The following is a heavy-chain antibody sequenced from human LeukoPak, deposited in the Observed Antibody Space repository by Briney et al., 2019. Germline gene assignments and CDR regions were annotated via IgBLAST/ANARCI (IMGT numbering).Heavy chain of an antibody. D-gene: IGHD5-12*01. Sequence: GGSLRLSCAASGFTFSSYTMNWVRQAPGKGLEWVSGVSGDGSNTYYADSVKGRFTISRDNSRNTLYLQMNSLRAEDTAAYYCARDRGYWFDPWGQGTLVTVSS. CDR1: GFTFSSYT. V-gene: IGHV3-23*01. CDR2: VSGDGSNT. CDR3: ARDRGYWFDP. J-gene: IGHJ5*02.